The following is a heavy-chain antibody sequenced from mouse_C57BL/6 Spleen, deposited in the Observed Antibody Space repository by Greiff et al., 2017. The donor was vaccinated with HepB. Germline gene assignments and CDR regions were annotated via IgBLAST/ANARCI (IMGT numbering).Heavy chain of an antibody. CDR3: ARGDDYDGDYYAMDY. V-gene: IGHV1-52*01. Sequence: QVQLQQPGAELVRPGSSVKLSCKASGYTFTSYWMHWVKQRPIQGLEWIGNIDPSDSETHYNQKFKDKATLTVDKSSSTAYMQLSSLTSEDSAVYYFARGDDYDGDYYAMDYWGQGTSVTVSS. D-gene: IGHD2-4*01. CDR1: GYTFTSYW. CDR2: IDPSDSET. J-gene: IGHJ4*01.